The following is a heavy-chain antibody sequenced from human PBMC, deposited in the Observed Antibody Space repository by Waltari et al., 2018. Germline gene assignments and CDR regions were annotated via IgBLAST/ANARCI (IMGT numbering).Heavy chain of an antibody. J-gene: IGHJ4*02. V-gene: IGHV3-7*01. CDR3: ASLGYTSGWYGPVY. CDR1: GFSFSIYW. Sequence: EVQLVESGGGLVQPGGSLRLSCEASGFSFSIYWMSWVRQTPGKGLEWVANIKQDGSEKYYVDSVKGRFTISRDNAKNSLYLQMNSLRAEDTAVYYCASLGYTSGWYGPVYWGQGTRVTVSS. CDR2: IKQDGSEK. D-gene: IGHD6-19*01.